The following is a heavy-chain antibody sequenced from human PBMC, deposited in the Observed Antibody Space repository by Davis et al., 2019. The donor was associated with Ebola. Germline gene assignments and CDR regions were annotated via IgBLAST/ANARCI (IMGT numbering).Heavy chain of an antibody. Sequence: SLRLSCAASGFTFDDYAMHWVRQAPGKGLEWVSGINWNGGNIGYADSVKGRFTISRDNAKNSRYLQMNSLRAEDTALYYCARGLGYCSTTSCWNDAFNIWGQGTLVTVSS. CDR3: ARGLGYCSTTSCWNDAFNI. V-gene: IGHV3-9*01. J-gene: IGHJ4*02. CDR1: GFTFDDYA. CDR2: INWNGGNI. D-gene: IGHD2-2*01.